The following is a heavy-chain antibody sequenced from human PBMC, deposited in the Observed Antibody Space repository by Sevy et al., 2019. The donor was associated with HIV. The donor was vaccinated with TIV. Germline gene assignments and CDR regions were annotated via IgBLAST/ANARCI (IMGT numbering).Heavy chain of an antibody. CDR3: AKGFCSGATCPRDYYYYGMDV. J-gene: IGHJ6*02. V-gene: IGHV3-23*01. CDR1: EFTFSSYA. D-gene: IGHD2-15*01. CDR2: ISGSGRFT. Sequence: GGSLRLSCSASEFTFSSYAMSWVRQAPGKGLEWVSSISGSGRFTYYADFVEGRFIISGDNSKNTLFVQTNSLRAEDTAVYYCAKGFCSGATCPRDYYYYGMDVWGQGTTVTVSS.